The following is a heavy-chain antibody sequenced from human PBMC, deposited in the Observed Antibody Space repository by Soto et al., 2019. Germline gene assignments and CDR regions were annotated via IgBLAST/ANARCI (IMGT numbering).Heavy chain of an antibody. CDR1: GFTFSSYG. CDR3: AKDSAAPLTYDILTGYLDY. Sequence: PGGSLRLSCAASGFTFSSYGMHWVRQAPGKGLEWVAVISYDGSNKYYADSVKDRFTISRDNSKNTLYLQMNSLRAEDTAVYYCAKDSAAPLTYDILTGYLDYWGQGTLVTVSS. V-gene: IGHV3-30*18. J-gene: IGHJ4*02. CDR2: ISYDGSNK. D-gene: IGHD3-9*01.